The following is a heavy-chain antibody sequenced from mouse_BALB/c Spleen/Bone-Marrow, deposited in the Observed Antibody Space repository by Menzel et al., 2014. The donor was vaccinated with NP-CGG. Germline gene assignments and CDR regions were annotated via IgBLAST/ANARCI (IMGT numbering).Heavy chain of an antibody. CDR2: IWAGGST. D-gene: IGHD2-4*01. V-gene: IGHV2-9*02. CDR3: ASPIYYEYPLFAY. Sequence: VKLMESGPGLVAPSQSLSITCTVSGFSLTSYGVHWVSQPPGKGLEWLGGIWAGGSTNYNSALMPRLSISKETSKSQIFLKMNILQTDDKAMYYCASPIYYEYPLFAYWGQGTLVTVSA. CDR1: GFSLTSYG. J-gene: IGHJ3*01.